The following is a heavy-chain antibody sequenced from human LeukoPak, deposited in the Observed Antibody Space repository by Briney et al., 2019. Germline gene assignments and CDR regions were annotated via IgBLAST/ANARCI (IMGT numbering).Heavy chain of an antibody. CDR3: ARDVGSSGYNAFDI. J-gene: IGHJ3*02. V-gene: IGHV4-59*01. D-gene: IGHD3-22*01. CDR1: GGSISSYH. Sequence: SETLSLTCTVSGGSISSYHWSWIRQPPGKGLEWIGYVFYSGSTNYNPSLKSRVTISVDTSKNQFSLKLSSVTAADTAVYYCARDVGSSGYNAFDIWGQGAVVTVSS. CDR2: VFYSGST.